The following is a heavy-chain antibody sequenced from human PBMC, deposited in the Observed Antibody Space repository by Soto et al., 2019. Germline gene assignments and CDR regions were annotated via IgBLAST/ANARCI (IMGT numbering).Heavy chain of an antibody. CDR3: AAGSGQWWEAYGMDV. Sequence: QVQLQESGPGLVKPSQTLSLTCTVSGGSISSGGYYWSWIRQRPGKGLEWIGYIYYSGSTYYNPSLRVRVTISVDTSENPYSLKVSSVTAAVSAVYYCAAGSGQWWEAYGMDVWGQGTTVTVSS. J-gene: IGHJ6*02. V-gene: IGHV4-31*03. D-gene: IGHD2-15*01. CDR2: IYYSGST. CDR1: GGSISSGGYY.